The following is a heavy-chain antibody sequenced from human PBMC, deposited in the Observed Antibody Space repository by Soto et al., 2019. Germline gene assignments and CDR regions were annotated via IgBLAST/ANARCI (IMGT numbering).Heavy chain of an antibody. D-gene: IGHD4-17*01. CDR1: GFTVSSNY. J-gene: IGHJ3*02. CDR3: ARVGYAVTTGGAFDI. V-gene: IGHV3-53*01. Sequence: EVQLVESGGGLIQPGESLRLSCAASGFTVSSNYMSWVRQAPGKGLEWVSVIYSGGSTYYADSVKGRFTISRDNSKNTLYLQMNSLRAEDTAVYYCARVGYAVTTGGAFDIWGQGTMVTVSS. CDR2: IYSGGST.